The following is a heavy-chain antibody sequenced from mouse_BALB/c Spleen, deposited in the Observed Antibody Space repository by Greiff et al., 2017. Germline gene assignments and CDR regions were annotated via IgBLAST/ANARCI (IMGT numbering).Heavy chain of an antibody. CDR1: GYTFTDYY. D-gene: IGHD2-4*01. V-gene: IGHV14-1*02. Sequence: VQLQQSGAELARPGASVKLSCKASGYTFTDYYINWVKQRPEQGLEWIGRIDPANGNTKYDPKFQGKATITADTSSNTAYLQLSSLTSEDTAVYYCAISYDYEAWFAYWGQGTLVTVSA. CDR2: IDPANGNT. J-gene: IGHJ3*01. CDR3: AISYDYEAWFAY.